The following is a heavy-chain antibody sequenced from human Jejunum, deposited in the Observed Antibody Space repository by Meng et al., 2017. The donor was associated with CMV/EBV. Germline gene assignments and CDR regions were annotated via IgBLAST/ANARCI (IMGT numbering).Heavy chain of an antibody. Sequence: LRLSCVASVFTFSNYVMNWVRQAPGKGLAWVSTIGTSVASTNYADSVKGRFTISRDNSKNTLYLQMNSLRVEDTAVYYCAKVERFSSWGQGTLVTVSS. J-gene: IGHJ5*02. CDR2: IGTSVAST. D-gene: IGHD3-3*01. V-gene: IGHV3-23*01. CDR3: AKVERFSS. CDR1: VFTFSNYV.